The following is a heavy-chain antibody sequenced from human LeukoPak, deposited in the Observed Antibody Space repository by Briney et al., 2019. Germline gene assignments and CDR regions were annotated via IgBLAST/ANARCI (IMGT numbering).Heavy chain of an antibody. V-gene: IGHV3-48*04. CDR2: ISSSSSTI. J-gene: IGHJ4*02. D-gene: IGHD3-22*01. CDR1: GFTFSSYS. CDR3: ARGGTMMPMDY. Sequence: GGSLRLSCAASGFTFSSYSMNWVRQAPGKGLEWVSYISSSSSTIYYADSVKGRFTISRDNAKNSLYQQMNSLRAEDTAVYYCARGGTMMPMDYWGQGTLVTVSS.